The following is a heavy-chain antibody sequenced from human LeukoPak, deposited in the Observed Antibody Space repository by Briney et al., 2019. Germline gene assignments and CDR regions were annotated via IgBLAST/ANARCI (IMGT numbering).Heavy chain of an antibody. D-gene: IGHD6-19*01. CDR1: GFTFSDYY. V-gene: IGHV3-11*01. CDR3: ARDSEAVAGNFDY. J-gene: IGHJ4*02. Sequence: GGSLRLSCAASGFTFSDYYMSWIRQAPGMGLEWVSYISSSGSTIYYADSVKGRFTISRDNAKNSLYLQMNSLRAEDTAVYYCARDSEAVAGNFDYWGQGTLVTVSS. CDR2: ISSSGSTI.